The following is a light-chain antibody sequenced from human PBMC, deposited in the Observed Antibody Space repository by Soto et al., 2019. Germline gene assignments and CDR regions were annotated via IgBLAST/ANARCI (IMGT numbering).Light chain of an antibody. CDR3: QSYDSTNQV. Sequence: NFMLTQPHSVSDSPGKTVTISCTGSSGSIASNYVQWYQQRPGSAPTTVISEDNQRPSGVPDRFSGSIDSSSNSASLTISGLKTEDEADYYCQSYDSTNQVFGGGTKVTVL. J-gene: IGLJ3*02. CDR1: SGSIASNY. V-gene: IGLV6-57*02. CDR2: EDN.